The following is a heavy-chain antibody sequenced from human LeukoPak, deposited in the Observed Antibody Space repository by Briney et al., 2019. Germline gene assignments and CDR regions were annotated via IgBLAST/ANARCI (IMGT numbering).Heavy chain of an antibody. CDR3: ARDSVFSSTFPYFDY. D-gene: IGHD6-13*01. CDR1: GFIFSSYS. CDR2: ISSSSSYI. V-gene: IGHV3-21*01. Sequence: PGGSLRLSCAASGFIFSSYSMNWVRQAPGEGLEWVSSISSSSSYIYYADSVKGRFTISRDNAKNSLYLQMNSLRAEDTAVYYCARDSVFSSTFPYFDYWGQGTLVTVSS. J-gene: IGHJ4*02.